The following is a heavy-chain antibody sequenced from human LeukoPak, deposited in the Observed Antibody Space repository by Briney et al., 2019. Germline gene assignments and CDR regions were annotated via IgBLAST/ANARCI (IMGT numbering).Heavy chain of an antibody. J-gene: IGHJ4*02. CDR2: ISSSSGYV. D-gene: IGHD2-8*02. V-gene: IGHV3-21*01. CDR3: ARVGPMGRGVCQFDY. CDR1: GFTFSTYW. Sequence: PGGSLRLSCAASGFTFSTYWMHWVRQAPGKGLEWVSSISSSSGYVYYADSVKGRFTISRDNAKNSLCLQMNSLRAENTAVYYCARVGPMGRGVCQFDYWGQGTLVTVSS.